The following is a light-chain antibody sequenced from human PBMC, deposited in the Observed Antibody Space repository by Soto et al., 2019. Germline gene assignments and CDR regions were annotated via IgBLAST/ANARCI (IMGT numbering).Light chain of an antibody. Sequence: QSALTQPPSVSGSPGQSIAISCTGTSSDVGAYNYVSWYQQHPGKAPKPVIYDVNSRPSGISNRFSGSKSGNTASLTISGLQAEDEADYYCASYTTSSTVVFGGGTKLTVL. V-gene: IGLV2-14*01. CDR2: DVN. J-gene: IGLJ3*02. CDR3: ASYTTSSTVV. CDR1: SSDVGAYNY.